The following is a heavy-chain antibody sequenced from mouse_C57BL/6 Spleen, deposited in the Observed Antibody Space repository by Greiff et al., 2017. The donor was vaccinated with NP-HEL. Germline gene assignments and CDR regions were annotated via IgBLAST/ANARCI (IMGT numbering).Heavy chain of an antibody. D-gene: IGHD1-1*01. CDR1: GYTFTSYW. V-gene: IGHV1-53*01. J-gene: IGHJ4*01. CDR2: INPSNGGT. CDR3: AREADYYGSSYGAMDY. Sequence: VQLQQPGTELVKPGASVKLSCKASGYTFTSYWMHWVKQRPGQGLEWIGNINPSNGGTNYNEKFKSKATLTVAKSSSTAYMQLSSLTSEDSAVYYCAREADYYGSSYGAMDYWGQGTSVTVSS.